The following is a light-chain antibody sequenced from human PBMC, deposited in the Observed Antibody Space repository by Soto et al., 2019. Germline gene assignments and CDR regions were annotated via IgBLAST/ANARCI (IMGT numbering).Light chain of an antibody. Sequence: EIVMTQSPATLSVSPGERATLSCRASQNIGSNLAWYQQRPCQAPSLLIFGASTRATGIPARVNGSGSGTQFTLTISSLQSEDSAVYYCQQYNNWPPWTFGQGTKVEIK. CDR1: QNIGSN. CDR2: GAS. V-gene: IGKV3-15*01. J-gene: IGKJ1*01. CDR3: QQYNNWPPWT.